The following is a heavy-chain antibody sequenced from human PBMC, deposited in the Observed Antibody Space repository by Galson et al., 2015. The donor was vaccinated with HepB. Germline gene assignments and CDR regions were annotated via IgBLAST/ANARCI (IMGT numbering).Heavy chain of an antibody. CDR3: ARPRIVGATLSASDIWGLYCSSTSCHHYYYMDV. Sequence: SVKVSCKASGGTFSSYAISWVRQAPGQGLEWMGGIIPIFGTANYAQKFQGRVTITADESTSTAYMELSSLRSEDTAVYYCARPRIVGATLSASDIWGLYCSSTSCHHYYYMDVWGKGTTVTVSS. D-gene: IGHD2-2*01. J-gene: IGHJ6*03. CDR1: GGTFSSYA. V-gene: IGHV1-69*13. CDR2: IIPIFGTA.